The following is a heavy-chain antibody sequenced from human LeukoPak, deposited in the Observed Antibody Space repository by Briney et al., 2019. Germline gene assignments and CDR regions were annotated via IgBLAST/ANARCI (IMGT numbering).Heavy chain of an antibody. CDR2: IYHSGST. D-gene: IGHD3-3*01. J-gene: IGHJ4*02. CDR3: ARNTYYDFWSGYYPFDY. V-gene: IGHV4-38-2*02. Sequence: PSETLSLTCTVSGYSISIGYYWGWIRQPPGKGLEWIGSIYHSGSTYYNPSLKSRVTISVDTSKNQFSLKLSSVTAADTAVYYCARNTYYDFWSGYYPFDYWGQGTLVTVSS. CDR1: GYSISIGYY.